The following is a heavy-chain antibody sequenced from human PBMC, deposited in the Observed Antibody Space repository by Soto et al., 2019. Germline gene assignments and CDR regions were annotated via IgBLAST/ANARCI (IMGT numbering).Heavy chain of an antibody. CDR3: AKDLLSGGSSIYYFDY. D-gene: IGHD2-15*01. V-gene: IGHV3-23*01. CDR2: ISGSGGST. Sequence: QAGGSLRLSCAASGFTFSSYAMSWVRQAPGKGLEWVSAISGSGGSTYYADSVKGRFTISRDNSKNTLYLQMNSLRAEDTAVYYCAKDLLSGGSSIYYFDYWGQGTLVTVSS. CDR1: GFTFSSYA. J-gene: IGHJ4*02.